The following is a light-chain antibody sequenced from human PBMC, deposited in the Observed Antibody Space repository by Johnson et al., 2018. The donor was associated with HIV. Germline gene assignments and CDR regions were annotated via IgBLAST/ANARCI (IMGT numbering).Light chain of an antibody. J-gene: IGLJ1*01. V-gene: IGLV1-51*01. CDR1: SSNIGNHY. CDR2: YNN. Sequence: QSVLTQPPSVSAAPGQKVTISCSGTSSNIGNHYVSWYQLLPGTAPKLLIYYNNQRPSGIPDRFSVSKSGTSATLGITGLQTGDEADDYCGTWDSSLSTYVFGSGTKVTVL. CDR3: GTWDSSLSTYV.